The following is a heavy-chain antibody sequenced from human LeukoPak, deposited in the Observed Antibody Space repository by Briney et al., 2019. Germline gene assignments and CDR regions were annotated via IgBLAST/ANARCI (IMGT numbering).Heavy chain of an antibody. V-gene: IGHV1-69*13. Sequence: ASVKVSCKASGGTFSSYAISWVRQAPGQGLEWMGGIIPIFGTANYAQKFQGRVTITADESTSTAYMELSSLRSEDTAVYYCARWSLSGQADYYYGMDVWGQGTTVTVSS. J-gene: IGHJ6*02. CDR3: ARWSLSGQADYYYGMDV. CDR2: IIPIFGTA. CDR1: GGTFSSYA. D-gene: IGHD5-12*01.